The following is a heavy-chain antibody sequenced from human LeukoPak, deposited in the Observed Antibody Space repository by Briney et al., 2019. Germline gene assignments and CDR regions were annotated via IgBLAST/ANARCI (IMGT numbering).Heavy chain of an antibody. CDR2: FYHGGST. J-gene: IGHJ3*02. D-gene: IGHD2-2*01. CDR3: ARPYQLLDGGAFDI. CDR1: GYSITSDYY. V-gene: IGHV4-38-2*02. Sequence: SETLSLTCTVSGYSITSDYYWGWIRQPPGKGLEWIGSFYHGGSTYYNPSLKSRVTISVDTSKNQSSLKLSSVTAADTAVYYCARPYQLLDGGAFDIWGQGTMVTVSS.